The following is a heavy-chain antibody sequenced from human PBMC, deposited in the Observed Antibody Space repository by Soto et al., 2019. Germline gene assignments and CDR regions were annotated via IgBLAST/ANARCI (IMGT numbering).Heavy chain of an antibody. CDR3: ARDLSSIVISGSWYSTLVQYYYYYYGMDV. CDR1: GYTFTSYG. J-gene: IGHJ6*02. CDR2: ISAYNGNT. V-gene: IGHV1-18*04. D-gene: IGHD6-13*01. Sequence: GASVKVSCKASGYTFTSYGISWVRQAPGQGLEWMGWISAYNGNTNYAQKLQGRVTMTTDTSTSTAYMELRSLRSDDTAVYYCARDLSSIVISGSWYSTLVQYYYYYYGMDVWGQGTTVTVSS.